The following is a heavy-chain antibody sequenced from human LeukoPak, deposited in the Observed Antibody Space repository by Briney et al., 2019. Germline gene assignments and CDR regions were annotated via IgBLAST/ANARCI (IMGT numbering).Heavy chain of an antibody. Sequence: SQTLSLTCTVSGGSISSGYYRGWIRQPPGKGLEWIGSIYHSGSTYYNPSLKSRVTISVDTSKNQFSLKLSSVTAADTAVYYCARGRFGELYYFDYWGQGTLVTVSS. CDR2: IYHSGST. V-gene: IGHV4-38-2*02. CDR3: ARGRFGELYYFDY. CDR1: GGSISSGYY. J-gene: IGHJ4*02. D-gene: IGHD3-10*01.